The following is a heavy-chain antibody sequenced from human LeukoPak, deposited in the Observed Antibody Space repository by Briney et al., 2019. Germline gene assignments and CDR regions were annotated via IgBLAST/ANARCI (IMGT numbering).Heavy chain of an antibody. D-gene: IGHD3-22*01. V-gene: IGHV4-59*01. CDR3: AREGYYDSSGYPTFDY. CDR2: IYYSGST. J-gene: IGHJ4*02. Sequence: PSETLSLTCTVSGGSISSYYWSWIRQPPGKGLEWIGYIYYSGSTNYNPSLKSRVTISVDTSKNQFSLKLSPVTAADTAVYYCAREGYYDSSGYPTFDYWGQGTLVTVSS. CDR1: GGSISSYY.